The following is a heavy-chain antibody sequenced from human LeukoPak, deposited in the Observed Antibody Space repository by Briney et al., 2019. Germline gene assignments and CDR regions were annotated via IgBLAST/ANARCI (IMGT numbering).Heavy chain of an antibody. V-gene: IGHV3-23*01. J-gene: IGHJ4*02. CDR2: ISGSGGST. CDR1: GFTFSSYA. CDR3: AKRGPSYYDFWSGYFY. D-gene: IGHD3-3*01. Sequence: PGGCLRLSCAASGFTFSSYAMSWVRQAPGKGLEWVSAISGSGGSTYYADSVKGRFTISRDNSKNTLYLQMNSLRAEDTAVYYCAKRGPSYYDFWSGYFYWGQGTLVTVSS.